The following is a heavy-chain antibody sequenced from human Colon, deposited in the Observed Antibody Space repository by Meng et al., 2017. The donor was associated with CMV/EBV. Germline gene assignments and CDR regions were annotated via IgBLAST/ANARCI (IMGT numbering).Heavy chain of an antibody. Sequence: LRLSCTVSGGSINSGDYYWAWIRQSPGKGLEWIGYIHHSGNTFYNPSLKSRVTISVYMPNKHFYLNLRSVTAADTAVYYCARENSTSTGGFDFWGQGTLVTVSS. CDR3: ARENSTSTGGFDF. J-gene: IGHJ4*02. CDR1: GGSINSGDYY. D-gene: IGHD2-2*01. CDR2: IHHSGNT. V-gene: IGHV4-30-4*08.